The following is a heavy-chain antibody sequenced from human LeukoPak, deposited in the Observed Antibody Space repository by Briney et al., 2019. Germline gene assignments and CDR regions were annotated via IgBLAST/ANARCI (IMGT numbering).Heavy chain of an antibody. V-gene: IGHV4-59*01. CDR3: ARVYDFWSGHYTGSHWFDP. J-gene: IGHJ5*02. D-gene: IGHD3-3*01. CDR2: IYYSGST. CDR1: GGSISSYY. Sequence: PSETLSLTCTVSGGSISSYYWSWIRQPPGKGLEWIGYIYYSGSTNYNPSLKSRVTISVDTSKNQFPLKLSSVTAADTAVYYCARVYDFWSGHYTGSHWFDPWGQGTLVTVSS.